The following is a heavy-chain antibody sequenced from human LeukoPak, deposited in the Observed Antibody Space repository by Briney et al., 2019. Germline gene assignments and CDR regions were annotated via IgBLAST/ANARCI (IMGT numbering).Heavy chain of an antibody. D-gene: IGHD2-2*02. J-gene: IGHJ3*02. CDR1: GGSISSYY. CDR2: IYYSGST. V-gene: IGHV4-59*01. Sequence: SETLSLTCTVSGGSISSYYWSWIRQPPGKGLEWIGYIYYSGSTNYNPSLKSRVTISVDTSKNQFSLKLSSVTAADTAVYYCARLYCSSTSCYSDAFDIWGQGTMVTVSS. CDR3: ARLYCSSTSCYSDAFDI.